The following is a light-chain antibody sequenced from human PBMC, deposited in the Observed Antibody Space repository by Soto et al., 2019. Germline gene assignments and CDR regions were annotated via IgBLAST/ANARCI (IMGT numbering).Light chain of an antibody. Sequence: EIVLTQSPGTLSLSPAEGATLXCRASQSVSSNLAWYQQKPGQAPRLLIYGASTRATGVPARFSGSGSGTEFTLTISSLQSEDFAVYYCQQYNNWPTWTFGQGTKVDIK. CDR1: QSVSSN. CDR3: QQYNNWPTWT. J-gene: IGKJ1*01. CDR2: GAS. V-gene: IGKV3-15*01.